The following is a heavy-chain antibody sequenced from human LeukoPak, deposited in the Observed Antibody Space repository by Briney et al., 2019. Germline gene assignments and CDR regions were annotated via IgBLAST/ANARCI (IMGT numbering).Heavy chain of an antibody. D-gene: IGHD7-27*01. V-gene: IGHV1-8*01. CDR3: ARGPPNWGYDY. CDR2: MSPNSGDT. CDR1: GYTFTSYD. J-gene: IGHJ4*02. Sequence: ASVKASCKASGYTFTSYDFNWVRQATGQRPEWMGWMSPNSGDTGYAQKFQDRVTMTRNTSISTAYMELSSLRSDDTAVYYCARGPPNWGYDYWGPGTLVTVSS.